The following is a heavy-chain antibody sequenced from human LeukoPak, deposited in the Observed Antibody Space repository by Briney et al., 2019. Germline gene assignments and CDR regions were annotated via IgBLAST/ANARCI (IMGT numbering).Heavy chain of an antibody. CDR1: GFTFSRFA. CDR2: ISGRGDYT. CDR3: VKGDIAGGTSWHFDL. J-gene: IGHJ2*01. Sequence: PGGSLRLSCAASGFTFSRFAMSWVRQAPGKGLEWVSSISGRGDYTYFANSVKGRFTISRDNSENTLYLQMKSLRADDTAVYYCVKGDIAGGTSWHFDLWGRGTLVTVSS. V-gene: IGHV3-23*01. D-gene: IGHD1-26*01.